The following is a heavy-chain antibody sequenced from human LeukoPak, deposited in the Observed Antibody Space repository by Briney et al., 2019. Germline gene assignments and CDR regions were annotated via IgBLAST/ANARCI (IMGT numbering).Heavy chain of an antibody. CDR3: ARGLYSTSWPDAFDI. D-gene: IGHD6-13*01. CDR2: IYTSGST. V-gene: IGHV4-4*07. CDR1: GGSISSYY. Sequence: SETLSLTCTVSGGSISSYYWSWIRQPAGKGLEWIGRIYTSGSTNYNPSLKSRVTMSVDTSKNQFSLKLSSVTAADTALYYCARGLYSTSWPDAFDIWGQGTMVTVSS. J-gene: IGHJ3*02.